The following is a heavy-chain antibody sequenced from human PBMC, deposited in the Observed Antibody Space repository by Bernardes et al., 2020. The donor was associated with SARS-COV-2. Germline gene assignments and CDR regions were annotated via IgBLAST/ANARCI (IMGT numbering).Heavy chain of an antibody. CDR3: ARHTGPYTWIQLWSPYYFDS. D-gene: IGHD5-18*01. CDR1: GASISSTSYY. V-gene: IGHV4-39*01. Sequence: SETLSLTCTVSGASISSTSYYWGWIRQPPGKGLEWIGSIYYSGSTYYNPSLKSRVTISVDTSKNQFSLRLSSVTAADTAVYYCARHTGPYTWIQLWSPYYFDSWGQGTLVTVSA. CDR2: IYYSGST. J-gene: IGHJ4*02.